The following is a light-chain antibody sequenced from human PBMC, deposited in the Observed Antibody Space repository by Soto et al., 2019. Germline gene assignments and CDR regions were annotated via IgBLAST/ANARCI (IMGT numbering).Light chain of an antibody. CDR3: QQYGSSPWT. Sequence: EIVLTQSPGTLSLSPGERATLSCRASQSVSSSYLAWYQQKHGQAPRLLIYGASSRPTGIPDRFSGSGSGTDFTLTISRLEPEDFAVYYCQQYGSSPWTFGQGTKVEIK. CDR1: QSVSSSY. CDR2: GAS. J-gene: IGKJ1*01. V-gene: IGKV3-20*01.